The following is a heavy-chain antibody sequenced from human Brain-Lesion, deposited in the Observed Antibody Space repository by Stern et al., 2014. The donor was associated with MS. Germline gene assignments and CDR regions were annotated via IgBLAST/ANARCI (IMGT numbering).Heavy chain of an antibody. CDR2: ITPFTGNT. Sequence: VQLVQSGAEVKKTGSSVKVSCQASGNTFTNRYLHWGRQAPGQALEWMGWITPFTGNTNYPQNFQDRVTITMDRSMSTAYMDLSSLRSDDTAIYFCAEGGSYGFVYWGQGTLVTVSS. CDR1: GNTFTNRY. V-gene: IGHV1-45*02. J-gene: IGHJ4*02. CDR3: AEGGSYGFVY. D-gene: IGHD4-17*01.